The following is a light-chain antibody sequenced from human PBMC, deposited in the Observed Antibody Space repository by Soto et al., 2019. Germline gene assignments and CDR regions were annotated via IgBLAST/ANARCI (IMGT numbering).Light chain of an antibody. CDR3: HQYFSAPFT. CDR2: WAS. V-gene: IGKV4-1*01. Sequence: DIVMTQSPDSLAVSLGERATINCKSSQSAVYSSINKNYLAWYQQTPGQPPRLLIQWASGRESGVPDRFSGGRSGTDFNLTISSLQAEDVAVYYCHQYFSAPFTFGPGTKVDIK. CDR1: QSAVYSSINKNY. J-gene: IGKJ3*01.